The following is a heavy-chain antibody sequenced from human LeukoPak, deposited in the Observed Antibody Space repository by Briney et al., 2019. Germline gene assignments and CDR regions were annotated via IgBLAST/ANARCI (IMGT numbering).Heavy chain of an antibody. D-gene: IGHD5-12*01. J-gene: IGHJ4*02. CDR1: GFTFSSYG. CDR2: ISYDGSNK. V-gene: IGHV3-30*18. Sequence: PGGSLRHSCAASGFTFSSYGMHWVRQAPGKGLEWVAVISYDGSNKYYADSVKGRFTISRDNSKDTLYLQMNSLRAEDTAVYYCAKDLGYYFDYWGQGTLVTVSS. CDR3: AKDLGYYFDY.